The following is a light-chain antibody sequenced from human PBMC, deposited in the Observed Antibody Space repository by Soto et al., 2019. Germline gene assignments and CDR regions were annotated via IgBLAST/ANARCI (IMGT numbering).Light chain of an antibody. CDR1: SSDVGGYNY. CDR2: DVS. Sequence: QSALTQPRSVSGSPGQSVPISCTGTSSDVGGYNYVSWYQQHPGKAPKLMIYDVSKRPSGVPDRFSGSKSGNTASLTISGLQAEYEADYYCCSYAGSYTLYVFGTGTKVTVL. J-gene: IGLJ1*01. CDR3: CSYAGSYTLYV. V-gene: IGLV2-11*01.